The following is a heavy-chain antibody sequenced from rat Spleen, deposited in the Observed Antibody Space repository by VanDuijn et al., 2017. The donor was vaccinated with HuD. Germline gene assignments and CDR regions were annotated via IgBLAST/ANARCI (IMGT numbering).Heavy chain of an antibody. V-gene: IGHV5-62*01. CDR1: GFTFSAYG. D-gene: IGHD1-10*01. Sequence: VQLVESGGGLVQPGESLKLSCSASGFTFSAYGMHWIRQAPGKGLDWVAYITVSSDTVYADAVKGRFTIPRDNAKNTLNLQLDSLKSEDTAIYYCTREWGNNSPFDYWGQGVMVTVSA. CDR2: ITVSSDT. CDR3: TREWGNNSPFDY. J-gene: IGHJ2*01.